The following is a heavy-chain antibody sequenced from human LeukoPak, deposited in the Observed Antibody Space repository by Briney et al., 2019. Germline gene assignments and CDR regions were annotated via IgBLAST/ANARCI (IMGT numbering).Heavy chain of an antibody. CDR3: FICQFPAAPVYHRFDP. D-gene: IGHD2/OR15-2a*01. Sequence: PSETLSLTCALSVVSLNEDYWNTGRQPPGKGLEWIGESNARGDTNYNPSLKSRVTISVDASKKQFSLRLTSMIALDTAISHFFICQFPAAPVYHRFDPRRQGSLVTVSS. V-gene: IGHV4-34*03. CDR1: VVSLNEDY. CDR2: SNARGDT. J-gene: IGHJ5*02.